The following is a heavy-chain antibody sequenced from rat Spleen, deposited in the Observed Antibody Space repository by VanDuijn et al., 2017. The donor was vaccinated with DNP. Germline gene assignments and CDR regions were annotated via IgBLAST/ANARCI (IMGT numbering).Heavy chain of an antibody. CDR2: ITASSGTT. Sequence: EVQLVESGGGLVQPGRSLKLSCAASGFTFSNYGMAWVRQAPKKGLEWVATITASSGTTYYRDSVKGRFTVSTDNAKSTLYLQMDSLRSEDTATYYCARPDHWGQGVMVTVSS. CDR1: GFTFSNYG. CDR3: ARPDH. V-gene: IGHV5S13*01. J-gene: IGHJ2*01. D-gene: IGHD3-2*01.